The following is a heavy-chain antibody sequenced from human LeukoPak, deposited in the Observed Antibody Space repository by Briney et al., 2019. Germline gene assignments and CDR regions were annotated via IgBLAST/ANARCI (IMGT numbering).Heavy chain of an antibody. J-gene: IGHJ5*02. CDR3: ARKLPNWFDP. CDR2: IYYSGST. CDR1: GGSISSYY. V-gene: IGHV4-59*01. D-gene: IGHD1-7*01. Sequence: LGTLSLTCTVSGGSISSYYWSWIRQPPGKGLEWIGYIYYSGSTNYNPSLKSRVTISVDTSKNQFSLKLSSVTAADTAVYYCARKLPNWFDPWGQGTLVTVSS.